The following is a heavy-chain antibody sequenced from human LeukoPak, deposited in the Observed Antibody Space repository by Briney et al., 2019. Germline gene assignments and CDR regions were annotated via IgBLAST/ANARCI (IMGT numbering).Heavy chain of an antibody. D-gene: IGHD2-21*01. CDR3: ARLQGDSTAIFDY. CDR2: VYYSGET. V-gene: IGHV4-59*11. CDR1: GGSISGHY. Sequence: SSETLSLTCIVSGGSISGHYWSWIRQPPAKGLEWVGYVYYSGETNYNPSLKSRVTISVDTSKNQFSLKLTSVTAADTAVYYCARLQGDSTAIFDYWGQGILVSVSS. J-gene: IGHJ4*02.